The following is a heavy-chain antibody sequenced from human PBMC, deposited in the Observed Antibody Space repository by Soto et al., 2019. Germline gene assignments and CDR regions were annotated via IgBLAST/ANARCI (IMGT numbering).Heavy chain of an antibody. CDR2: IKQDGSEK. D-gene: IGHD6-19*01. V-gene: IGHV3-7*04. CDR3: ARVAYNHGWIFDC. Sequence: EVQLVESVGGLVQPGGSLGLSCAASGFTFSNYWMSWVRQAPGKGLEWVANIKQDGSEKYYVDSVEGRFTLSRDNAKNSLHLQMNSLRAEDTAIYFCARVAYNHGWIFDCWGQGTLVTVSS. J-gene: IGHJ4*01. CDR1: GFTFSNYW.